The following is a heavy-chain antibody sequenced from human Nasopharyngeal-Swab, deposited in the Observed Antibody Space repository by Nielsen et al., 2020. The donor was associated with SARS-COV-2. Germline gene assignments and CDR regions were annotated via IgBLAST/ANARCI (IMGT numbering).Heavy chain of an antibody. D-gene: IGHD3-16*01. CDR1: GFTFSSYA. CDR2: ISYDGSNK. J-gene: IGHJ5*02. Sequence: GESLKISCAASGFTFSSYAMHWVRQAPGKGLEWVAVISYDGSNKYYADSVKGRFTISGDNSKNTLYLQMNSLRAEDTAVYYCARDQGGLLDPWGQGTLVTVSS. V-gene: IGHV3-30-3*01. CDR3: ARDQGGLLDP.